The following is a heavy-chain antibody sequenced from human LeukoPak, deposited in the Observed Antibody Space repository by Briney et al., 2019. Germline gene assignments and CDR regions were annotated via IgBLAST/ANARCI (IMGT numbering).Heavy chain of an antibody. CDR2: TKTKADNYAT. CDR1: GLTLSVSA. Sequence: GGSLKLSCVASGLTLSVSAIHWVRQASGKGRGWVGRTKTKADNYATAYAASVKGRFTISRDDSTNTAYLQMNSLKTEDTAVYYCTRPAYYYNVDVWGKGTTVTVSS. J-gene: IGHJ6*04. CDR3: TRPAYYYNVDV. V-gene: IGHV3-73*01. D-gene: IGHD6-25*01.